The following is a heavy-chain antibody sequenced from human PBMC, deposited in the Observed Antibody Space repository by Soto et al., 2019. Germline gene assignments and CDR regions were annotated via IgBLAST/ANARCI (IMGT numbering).Heavy chain of an antibody. CDR2: ASYDGSNQ. V-gene: IGHV3-30*04. CDR1: GFTFSSYA. CDR3: ARDHRAGRFYYYYGMDV. J-gene: IGHJ6*02. Sequence: PGGSLRLSCAASGFTFSSYAMHWVRQAPGKGLEWVGVASYDGSNQYYADSVKGRFTISRDKSKNTLYLQMNSLRPEDTAVYYCARDHRAGRFYYYYGMDVWGPGTTVTVSS. D-gene: IGHD6-19*01.